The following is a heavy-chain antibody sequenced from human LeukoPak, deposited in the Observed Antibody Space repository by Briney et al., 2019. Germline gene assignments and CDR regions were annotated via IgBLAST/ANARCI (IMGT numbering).Heavy chain of an antibody. CDR2: IDQDGSIR. CDR3: ARTNAWHPGDY. D-gene: IGHD2-2*01. CDR1: GFMFSSYW. V-gene: IGHV3-7*03. J-gene: IGHJ4*02. Sequence: VGTLRLSCAASGFMFSSYWMTWVRQAPGKGLEWVANIDQDGSIRYYVGSVQGRFTISRDNAKNSLYLQMYSLRAEDTAVYYCARTNAWHPGDYWGQGTLVTVSS.